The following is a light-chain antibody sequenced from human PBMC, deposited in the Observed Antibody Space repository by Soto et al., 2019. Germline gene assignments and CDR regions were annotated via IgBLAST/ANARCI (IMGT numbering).Light chain of an antibody. CDR1: SSDVGGYNY. CDR2: DVS. V-gene: IGLV2-14*01. CDR3: SSYTSSSTPVV. Sequence: QSALTQPASVSGSPGQSITISGTGTSSDVGGYNYVSWYQQHPGKAPKLMIYDVSNRPSGVSNRFSGSKSGNTASLTISGLQAEDEDDYYCSSYTSSSTPVVFGGGTKLTVL. J-gene: IGLJ2*01.